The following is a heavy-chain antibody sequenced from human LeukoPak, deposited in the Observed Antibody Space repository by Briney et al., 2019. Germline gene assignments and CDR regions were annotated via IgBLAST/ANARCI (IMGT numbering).Heavy chain of an antibody. CDR2: IIPIFGTA. Sequence: ASVKVSCTASGGTFSSYAISWVRQAPGQGLEWMGGIIPIFGTANYAQKFQGRVTITADESTSTAYMELSSLRSEDTAVYYCARDLIDILTGYNPYYYYGMDVWGQGTTVTVSS. J-gene: IGHJ6*02. CDR3: ARDLIDILTGYNPYYYYGMDV. V-gene: IGHV1-69*13. D-gene: IGHD3-9*01. CDR1: GGTFSSYA.